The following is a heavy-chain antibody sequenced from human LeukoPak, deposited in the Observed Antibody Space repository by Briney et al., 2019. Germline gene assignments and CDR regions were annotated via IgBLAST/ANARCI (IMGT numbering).Heavy chain of an antibody. Sequence: SETLSLACTVSGGSISSGDYYWSWIRQPPGKGLEWIGYIYYSGSTYYNPSLKSRVTISVDTSKNQFSLKPSSVTAADTAVYYCAREGYSYGAFLDYWGQGTLVTVSS. CDR1: GGSISSGDYY. V-gene: IGHV4-30-4*01. D-gene: IGHD5-18*01. J-gene: IGHJ4*02. CDR3: AREGYSYGAFLDY. CDR2: IYYSGST.